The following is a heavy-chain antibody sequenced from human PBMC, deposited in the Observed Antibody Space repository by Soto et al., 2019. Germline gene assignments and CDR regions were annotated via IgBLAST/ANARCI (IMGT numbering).Heavy chain of an antibody. J-gene: IGHJ4*02. D-gene: IGHD6-25*01. CDR3: ARERPLGFFDY. V-gene: IGHV3-53*01. CDR1: GFTVSSNY. CDR2: IYSGGST. Sequence: GESLKISCAASGFTVSSNYMSWVRQAPGKGLEWVSVIYSGGSTYYADSVKGRFTISRDNSKNTLYLQMNSLRAEDTAVYYCARERPLGFFDYWGQGTLVTVSS.